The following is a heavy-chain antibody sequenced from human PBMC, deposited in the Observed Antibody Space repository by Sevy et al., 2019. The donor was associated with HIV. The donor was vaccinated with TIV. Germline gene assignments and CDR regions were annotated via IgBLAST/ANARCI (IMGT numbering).Heavy chain of an antibody. D-gene: IGHD2-2*01. Sequence: ASVKVSCKASGYTFTGYYMHWVRQAPGQGLEWMGWINPNSGGTNYAQKFQGRVTMTRDTSISTAYMELRRLRSDDTAVYYCARDLRVPAAPYAFDTWGQGTMVTVSS. CDR2: INPNSGGT. V-gene: IGHV1-2*02. J-gene: IGHJ3*02. CDR1: GYTFTGYY. CDR3: ARDLRVPAAPYAFDT.